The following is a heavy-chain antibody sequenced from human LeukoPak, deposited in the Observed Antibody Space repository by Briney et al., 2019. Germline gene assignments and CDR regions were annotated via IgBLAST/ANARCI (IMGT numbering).Heavy chain of an antibody. CDR2: IYYSGST. CDR3: ARQTLFHSERWLQFFDY. J-gene: IGHJ4*02. V-gene: IGHV4-39*01. Sequence: SETLSPTCTVSGGSISSHYRGWIRQPPGKGLEWIGSIYYSGSTYYNPSLKSRVTISVDTSKNKFSLKLSYVTAADTAVYYCARQTLFHSERWLQFFDYWGQGTLVTVSS. D-gene: IGHD5-24*01. CDR1: GGSISSHY.